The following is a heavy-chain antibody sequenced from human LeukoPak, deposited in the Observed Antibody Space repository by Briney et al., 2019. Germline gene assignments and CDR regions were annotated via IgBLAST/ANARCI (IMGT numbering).Heavy chain of an antibody. CDR3: ARLRQGSTGWYSWFDP. CDR1: GYSFTSYW. J-gene: IGHJ5*02. Sequence: GESLKISCKGSGYSFTSYWIGWVRQMPGKGLEWMGIIYPGDSDTRYSPSFQGQVTISADKSISTAYLQWSSLKASDTAMYYCARLRQGSTGWYSWFDPWGQGTLVTVSS. D-gene: IGHD6-19*01. CDR2: IYPGDSDT. V-gene: IGHV5-51*01.